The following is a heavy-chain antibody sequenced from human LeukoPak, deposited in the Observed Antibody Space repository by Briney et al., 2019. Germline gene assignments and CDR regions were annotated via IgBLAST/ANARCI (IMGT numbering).Heavy chain of an antibody. D-gene: IGHD3-16*01. J-gene: IGHJ3*02. CDR2: IHYSGNT. CDR3: ARDRQRGIHDAFDI. V-gene: IGHV4-30-4*02. CDR1: GGSSRSGDYF. Sequence: SETLSLTCAVSGGSSRSGDYFWSWIRQPPGKGLEWIGHIHYSGNTYYNPSLKSRVSISVDTSKNQFSLKLSSVTAADTAVCYCARDRQRGIHDAFDIWGQGTMVTVSS.